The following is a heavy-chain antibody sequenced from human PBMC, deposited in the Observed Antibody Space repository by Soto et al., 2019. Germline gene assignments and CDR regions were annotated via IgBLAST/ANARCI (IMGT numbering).Heavy chain of an antibody. V-gene: IGHV4-59*01. D-gene: IGHD5-18*01. CDR3: ARDLGYSYGGLGNWFDP. CDR1: GGSISSYY. Sequence: SETLSLTCTVSGGSISSYYWSWIRQPPGKGLEWIGYIYYSGSTNYNPSLKSRVTISVDTSKNQFSLKLSSVTAADTAVYYCARDLGYSYGGLGNWFDPWGQGTLVTVS. J-gene: IGHJ5*02. CDR2: IYYSGST.